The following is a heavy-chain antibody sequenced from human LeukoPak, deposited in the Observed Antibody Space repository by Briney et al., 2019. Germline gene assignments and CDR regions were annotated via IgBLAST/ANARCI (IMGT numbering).Heavy chain of an antibody. CDR3: ARAGKWELLPGFD. J-gene: IGHJ4*02. CDR2: IYYSGST. CDR1: GGSISSSSYY. Sequence: PSETLSLTCTVSGGSISSSSYYWGWIRQPPGKGLEWIGSIYYSGSTYYNPSLKSRVTISVDTSKNQFSLKLSSVTAADTAVYYCARAGKWELLPGFDWGQGTLVTVSS. V-gene: IGHV4-39*07. D-gene: IGHD1-26*01.